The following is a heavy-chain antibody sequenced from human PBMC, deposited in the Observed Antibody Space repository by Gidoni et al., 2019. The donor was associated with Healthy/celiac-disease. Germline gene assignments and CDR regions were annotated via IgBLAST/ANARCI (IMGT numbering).Heavy chain of an antibody. J-gene: IGHJ4*02. Sequence: QVQLVQSGAEVKKPGASVKVSCKASGNTFTSYGISWVRQAPGQGLEWMGWISAYNGKTNYAQKLQGRVTMTTDTSTSTAYMELRSLRSDDTAVYYCASSEYSGYDSYYFDYWGQGTLVTVSS. CDR3: ASSEYSGYDSYYFDY. CDR2: ISAYNGKT. CDR1: GNTFTSYG. D-gene: IGHD5-12*01. V-gene: IGHV1-18*01.